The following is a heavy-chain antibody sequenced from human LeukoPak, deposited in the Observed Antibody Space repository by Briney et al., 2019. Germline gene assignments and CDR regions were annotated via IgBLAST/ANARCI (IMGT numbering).Heavy chain of an antibody. Sequence: TGGSLRLSCAASGFTFSSYGMHWVRQAPGKGLEWVAVISYDGSNKYYADSVKGRFTISRDNSKNTLYLQMNSLRAEDTAVYYCAKDQTYLRYFDWFSPYPWGQGTLVTVSS. CDR2: ISYDGSNK. D-gene: IGHD3-9*01. V-gene: IGHV3-30*18. CDR1: GFTFSSYG. CDR3: AKDQTYLRYFDWFSPYP. J-gene: IGHJ5*02.